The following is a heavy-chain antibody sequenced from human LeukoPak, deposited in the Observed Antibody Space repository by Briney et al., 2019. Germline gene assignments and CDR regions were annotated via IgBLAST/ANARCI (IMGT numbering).Heavy chain of an antibody. CDR2: ISSSGSTI. CDR1: GFTFSSYE. Sequence: GGSLRLSCAASGFTFSSYEMNWVRQAPGKGLEWVSYISSSGSTIYYADSVKGRFTISRDNAKNSLYLQMNSLRAEDTAVYYCARARRGLGLYYMDVWGKGTTVIISS. CDR3: ARARRGLGLYYMDV. J-gene: IGHJ6*03. D-gene: IGHD2-21*01. V-gene: IGHV3-48*03.